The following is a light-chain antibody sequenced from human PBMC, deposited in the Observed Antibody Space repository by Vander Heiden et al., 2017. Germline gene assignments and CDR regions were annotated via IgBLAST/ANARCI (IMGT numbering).Light chain of an antibody. Sequence: ELVLTQSPATLSLSPGERATLPCSASQSVSGYLAWYQQKSGQAPRLLIYDASNRATGIPARFSGSESGTDFTLTISSLEPEDFAVYYCQQRSRWPPYTFGQGTKLEI. J-gene: IGKJ2*01. CDR3: QQRSRWPPYT. CDR2: DAS. V-gene: IGKV3-11*01. CDR1: QSVSGY.